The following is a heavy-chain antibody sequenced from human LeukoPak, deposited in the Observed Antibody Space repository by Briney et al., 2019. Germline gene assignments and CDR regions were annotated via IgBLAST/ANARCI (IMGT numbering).Heavy chain of an antibody. CDR3: AKHPGVVPAANDY. Sequence: GGSLRLSCAASGFTFSSYAMSWVRQAPGKGLEWVSAISGSGGSTYYADFVKGRFTISRDNSKNTLYLQMNSLRAEDTAVYYCAKHPGVVPAANDYWGQGTLVTVSS. D-gene: IGHD2-2*01. CDR2: ISGSGGST. J-gene: IGHJ4*02. CDR1: GFTFSSYA. V-gene: IGHV3-23*01.